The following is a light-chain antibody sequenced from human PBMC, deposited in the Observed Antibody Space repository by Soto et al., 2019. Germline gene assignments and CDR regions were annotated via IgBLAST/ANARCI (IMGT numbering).Light chain of an antibody. J-gene: IGKJ1*01. CDR2: GAS. CDR3: QQYGSSPRT. V-gene: IGKV3-20*01. CDR1: ERIYSAY. Sequence: EVVLTQSPGTLSLSRGERATLSYRASERIYSAYLGWYQQKPGQAPRLLIYGASSRATGIPDRFSGSGSGTDFTLTISRLEPEDFAVYYCQQYGSSPRTFGQGTKADI.